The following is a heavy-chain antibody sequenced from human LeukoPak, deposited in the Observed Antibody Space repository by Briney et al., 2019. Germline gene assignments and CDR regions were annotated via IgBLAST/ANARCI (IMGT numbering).Heavy chain of an antibody. CDR1: GFTASSNS. D-gene: IGHD3-22*01. CDR2: IYGGGHT. Sequence: PGGSLRLSCAASGFTASSNSMSWVRQAPGKGLEWVSVIYGGGHTYYADSVKGRFTISRDISKNTLYLQMNSLRAEDTAVYYCARDYYDNSGYRVYWGQGTLVTVSS. V-gene: IGHV3-53*01. CDR3: ARDYYDNSGYRVY. J-gene: IGHJ4*02.